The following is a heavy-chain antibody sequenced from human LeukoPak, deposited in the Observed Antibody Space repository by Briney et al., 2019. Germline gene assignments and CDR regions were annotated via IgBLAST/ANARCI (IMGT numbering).Heavy chain of an antibody. Sequence: ASVKFSCKASGYTFPSYGISWVRQVPGQGLEWMGWISAYNGNTNYAQKLQGRVTMTTDTSTSTAYMELRSLRSDDTAVYYCARGYYYDSSGYARGGFDYWGQGTLVTVSS. V-gene: IGHV1-18*01. D-gene: IGHD3-22*01. J-gene: IGHJ4*02. CDR1: GYTFPSYG. CDR2: ISAYNGNT. CDR3: ARGYYYDSSGYARGGFDY.